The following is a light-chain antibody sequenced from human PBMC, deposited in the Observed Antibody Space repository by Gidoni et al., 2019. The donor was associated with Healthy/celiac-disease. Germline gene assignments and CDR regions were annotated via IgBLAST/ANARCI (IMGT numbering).Light chain of an antibody. Sequence: ETVLTPSPGTLSLSPGERATLSCRASQSVSSSYLAWYQQKPGQAPRLLIYGASSRATGIPDRFSGSGSGTDFTLTISGLEPEDFAVYYCQPHEGTFGQGTKVEIK. CDR1: QSVSSSY. J-gene: IGKJ1*01. CDR3: QPHEGT. CDR2: GAS. V-gene: IGKV3-20*01.